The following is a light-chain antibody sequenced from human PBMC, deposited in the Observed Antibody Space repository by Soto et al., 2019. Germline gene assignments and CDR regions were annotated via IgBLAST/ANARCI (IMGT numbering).Light chain of an antibody. CDR3: QQRSNWPPLT. CDR2: DGS. Sequence: EIVLTQSPATLSLSPGERATLSCRASQSVSGYLAWYQQKPGQAPRLLIYDGSHRAAGIPSRFSGSGSGTDFTLTISGLEPEDFAVYYCQQRSNWPPLTFGGGTKVEIK. V-gene: IGKV3-11*01. CDR1: QSVSGY. J-gene: IGKJ4*01.